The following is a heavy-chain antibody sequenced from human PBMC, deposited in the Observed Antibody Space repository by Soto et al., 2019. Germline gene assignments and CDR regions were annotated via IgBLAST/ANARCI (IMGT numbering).Heavy chain of an antibody. Sequence: SSETLSLTCAVYGGSFSGYYWSWIRQPPGKGLEWIGYIYYSGSTNYNPSLKSRVTISVDTSKNQFSLKLSSVTAADTAVYYCARGGYDYIWGSYRLSYMDVWGKGTTVTVSS. CDR3: ARGGYDYIWGSYRLSYMDV. CDR1: GGSFSGYY. CDR2: IYYSGST. V-gene: IGHV4-59*01. D-gene: IGHD3-16*02. J-gene: IGHJ6*03.